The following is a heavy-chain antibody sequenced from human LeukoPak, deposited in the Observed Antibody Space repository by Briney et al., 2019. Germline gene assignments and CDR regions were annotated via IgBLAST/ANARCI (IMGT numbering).Heavy chain of an antibody. V-gene: IGHV4-59*12. D-gene: IGHD1-26*01. Sequence: SETLSLTCTVSGGSISSYYWSWIRQPPGKGLEWIGYIYYSGSTYYTQSLKSLVTISVDTSKNQLSLKLSSVTAADTAVYYCARDFSGGSYFDYWGQGTLVTVSS. CDR3: ARDFSGGSYFDY. CDR2: IYYSGST. J-gene: IGHJ4*02. CDR1: GGSISSYY.